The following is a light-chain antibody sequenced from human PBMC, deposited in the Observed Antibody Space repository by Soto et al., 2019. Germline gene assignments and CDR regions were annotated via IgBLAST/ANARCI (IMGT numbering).Light chain of an antibody. Sequence: SVMTQSPATLSVSPRERATLSCWASQSVISNLSWYQQKPGQAPRLLIYDASSRATGIPDRFSGGGSGTDFTLTISRLEPEDFAVYYCQQFSSYPLTFGGGTKVDIK. CDR1: QSVISN. CDR2: DAS. V-gene: IGKV3-20*01. CDR3: QQFSSYPLT. J-gene: IGKJ4*01.